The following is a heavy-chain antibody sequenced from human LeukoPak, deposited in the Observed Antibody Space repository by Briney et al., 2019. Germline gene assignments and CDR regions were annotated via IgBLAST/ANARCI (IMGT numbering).Heavy chain of an antibody. CDR1: GGSIGSYY. CDR3: ARHGYGDYGFDP. CDR2: IYYSGST. D-gene: IGHD4-17*01. Sequence: PSETLSLTCTVSGGSIGSYYWSWIRQPPGKGLEWIGYIYYSGSTNYNPSLKSRVTISVDTSKTQFSLKLSSVPAADTAVYYCARHGYGDYGFDPWGQGTLVTVSS. V-gene: IGHV4-59*08. J-gene: IGHJ5*02.